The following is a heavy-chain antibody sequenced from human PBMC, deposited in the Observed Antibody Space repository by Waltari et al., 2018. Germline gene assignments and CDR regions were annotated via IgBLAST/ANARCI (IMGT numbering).Heavy chain of an antibody. Sequence: QVQLVQSGAEVKKPGSSVKVSCKASVGTFTSYAISWVRQGPGQGLELSGRNDPYLGTANYAQKFKGRVTITADESTSTAYMELSSLGSEDTAVYCCAGDRGGSEYYFDYWGQGTLVTVSS. CDR3: AGDRGGSEYYFDY. CDR1: VGTFTSYA. D-gene: IGHD6-25*01. CDR2: NDPYLGTA. V-gene: IGHV1-69*18. J-gene: IGHJ4*02.